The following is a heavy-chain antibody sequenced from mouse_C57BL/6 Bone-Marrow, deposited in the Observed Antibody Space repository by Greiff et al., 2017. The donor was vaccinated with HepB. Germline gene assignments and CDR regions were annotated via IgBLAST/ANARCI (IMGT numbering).Heavy chain of an antibody. CDR1: GFTFSDYG. D-gene: IGHD2-3*01. J-gene: IGHJ1*03. CDR3: ARKDGPWYFDV. V-gene: IGHV5-17*01. Sequence: EVNLVESGGGLVKPGGSLKLSCAASGFTFSDYGMHWVRQAPEKGLEWVAYISSGSSTIYYADTVKGRFTISRDNAKNTLFLQMTSLRSEDTAMYYCARKDGPWYFDVWGTGTTVTVSS. CDR2: ISSGSSTI.